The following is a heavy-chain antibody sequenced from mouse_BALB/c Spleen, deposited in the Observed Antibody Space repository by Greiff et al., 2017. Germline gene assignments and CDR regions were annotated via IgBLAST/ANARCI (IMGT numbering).Heavy chain of an antibody. D-gene: IGHD4-1*01. CDR1: GYTFTSYT. CDR3: ASLTLYDY. CDR2: INPSSGYT. V-gene: IGHV1-4*01. Sequence: VQLQESGAELARPGASVKMSCKASGYTFTSYTMHWVKQRPGQGLEWIGYINPSSGYTNYNQKFKDKATLTADKSSSTAYMQLSSLTSEDSAVYYCASLTLYDYWGQGTTLTVSS. J-gene: IGHJ2*01.